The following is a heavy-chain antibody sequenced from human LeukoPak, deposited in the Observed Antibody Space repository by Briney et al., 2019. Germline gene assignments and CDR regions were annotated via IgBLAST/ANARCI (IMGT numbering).Heavy chain of an antibody. D-gene: IGHD3-22*01. CDR3: AKLYDSSGYYFG. Sequence: GGSLRLSCAASGFTFSSYSMNWVRQAPGKGLEWVSSISSSSNYIYYADSVKGRFTISRDNSKNTLYLQMNSLRAEDTAVYYCAKLYDSSGYYFGWGQGTLVTVSS. CDR2: ISSSSNYI. CDR1: GFTFSSYS. V-gene: IGHV3-21*01. J-gene: IGHJ4*02.